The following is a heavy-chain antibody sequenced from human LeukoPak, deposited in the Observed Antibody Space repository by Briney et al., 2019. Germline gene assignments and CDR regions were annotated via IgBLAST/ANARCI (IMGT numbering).Heavy chain of an antibody. CDR2: IYYSGST. CDR3: ARELVRGCSYGYHWFDP. CDR1: GGSISSYY. V-gene: IGHV4-59*01. Sequence: SETLSLTCTVSGGSISSYYWSWIRQPPGKGLEWIGYIYYSGSTNYNPSLKSRVTISVDTSKNQFSLKLSSVTAADTAVYYCARELVRGCSYGYHWFDPWGQGTLVTVSS. D-gene: IGHD5-18*01. J-gene: IGHJ5*02.